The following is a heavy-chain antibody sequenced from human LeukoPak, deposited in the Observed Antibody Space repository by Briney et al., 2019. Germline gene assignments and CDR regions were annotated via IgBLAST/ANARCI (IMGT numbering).Heavy chain of an antibody. V-gene: IGHV3-23*01. CDR1: GFTFRFYA. D-gene: IGHD3-22*01. CDR3: AKSDYYDSSGHPSSFDC. Sequence: GGSLRLSCAASGFTFRFYAISWVRQAPGKGLEWVSAISGGGGNTYYADSAKGRFTISRDNSKNTLYLQMNSLRVEDTAIYYCAKSDYYDSSGHPSSFDCWGQGTLVTVSS. CDR2: ISGGGGNT. J-gene: IGHJ4*02.